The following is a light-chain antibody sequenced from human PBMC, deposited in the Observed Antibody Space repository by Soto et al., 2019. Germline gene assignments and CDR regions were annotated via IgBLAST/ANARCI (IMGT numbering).Light chain of an antibody. J-gene: IGLJ3*02. CDR1: DSDIGNYNY. CDR3: SSYTSYTTLWV. Sequence: QSALTQPASVSGSPGQSITISCTGTDSDIGNYNYVSWYQQHPGKDPKLMIYGVTNRPSGVSDRFSGSKSGNAASLTISGLQAEDEADYYCSSYTSYTTLWVFGGGTQLTVL. V-gene: IGLV2-14*01. CDR2: GVT.